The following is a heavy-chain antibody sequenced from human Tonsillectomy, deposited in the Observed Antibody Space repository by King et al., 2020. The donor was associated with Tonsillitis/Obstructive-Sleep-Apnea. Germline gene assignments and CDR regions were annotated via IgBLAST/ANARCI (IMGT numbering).Heavy chain of an antibody. CDR1: GYSFTSYW. J-gene: IGHJ4*02. CDR2: IYPGDSDT. Sequence: VQLVESGAEVKKPGESLKISCKGSGYSFTSYWIGWVRQMPGKGLEWMGIIYPGDSDTRYSPSFQGQVTISADKSISTAYLQWSSLKASDSAMYYCARHSEYGDYPYYFGYWGQGTLVTVSS. D-gene: IGHD4-17*01. V-gene: IGHV5-51*01. CDR3: ARHSEYGDYPYYFGY.